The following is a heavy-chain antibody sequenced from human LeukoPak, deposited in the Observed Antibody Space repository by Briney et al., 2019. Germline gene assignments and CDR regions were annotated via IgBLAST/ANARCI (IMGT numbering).Heavy chain of an antibody. V-gene: IGHV4-4*09. CDR2: IYPSGST. CDR1: SGSISSYC. CDR3: ATSYDSKTAPYDV. J-gene: IGHJ4*02. D-gene: IGHD3-3*01. Sequence: PSETLSLTCTVSSGSISSYCWSWVRQPPGKGLEWIGYIYPSGSTDYNPSLRSRVTMSVDTSKSQLSMELRYLTAADTAMYYCATSYDSKTAPYDVWGQGILVTVSS.